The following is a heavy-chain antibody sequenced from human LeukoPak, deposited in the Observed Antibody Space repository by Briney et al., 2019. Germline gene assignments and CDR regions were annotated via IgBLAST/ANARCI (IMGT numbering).Heavy chain of an antibody. CDR1: GYSISSGYY. V-gene: IGHV4-38-2*01. D-gene: IGHD5-18*01. CDR3: ARVGGYSYGNYYFNY. CDR2: ISHSGST. Sequence: KASETGSLTCAVSGYSISSGYYWGWIRQPPGKGLDWIGSISHSGSTYYNPSLRSRVTISIDTSKNQFSLRLNSVTATDTAVYYCARVGGYSYGNYYFNYWGQGPVVTVSS. J-gene: IGHJ4*02.